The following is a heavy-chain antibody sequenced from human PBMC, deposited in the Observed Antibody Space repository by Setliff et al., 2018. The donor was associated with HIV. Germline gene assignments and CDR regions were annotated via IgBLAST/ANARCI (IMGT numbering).Heavy chain of an antibody. CDR3: ARHFGYNPGCFDS. Sequence: PGESLKISCKGSGFSFTSYWISWVRQMPGKGLEWMGRIDPADSYTHYSPSFQGHITISIDKSISSASLHWSSLRTSDTAIYYCARHFGYNPGCFDSWGQGTLVTVSS. V-gene: IGHV5-10-1*01. CDR1: GFSFTSYW. J-gene: IGHJ5*01. D-gene: IGHD3-10*01. CDR2: IDPADSYT.